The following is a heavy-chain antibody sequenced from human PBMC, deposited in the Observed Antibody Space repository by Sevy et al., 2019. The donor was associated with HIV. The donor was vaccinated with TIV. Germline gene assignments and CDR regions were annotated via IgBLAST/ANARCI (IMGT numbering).Heavy chain of an antibody. CDR1: GFTFSSYG. CDR2: ISYDGSNK. D-gene: IGHD3-10*01. Sequence: GESLKISCAASGFTFSSYGMHWVRQAPGKGLEWVAVISYDGSNKYYADSVKGRFTISRDNSKNTLYLQMNSLRAEDTAVYYCAKEGVWDYYYGMDVWGQGTTVTVSS. J-gene: IGHJ6*02. V-gene: IGHV3-30*18. CDR3: AKEGVWDYYYGMDV.